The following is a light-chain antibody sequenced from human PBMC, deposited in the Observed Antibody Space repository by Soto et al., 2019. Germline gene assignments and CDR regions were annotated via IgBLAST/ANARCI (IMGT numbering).Light chain of an antibody. CDR2: KAS. Sequence: DIQMTQSPSTLSASVGDRVTITCRASQSISNWLAWYQQKPGKAPKLLLYKASTFQSGVPSRFSGSGSGTEFTLTISSLQPDDFATYYCQQYNSYPYTFGQGTKLEIK. CDR3: QQYNSYPYT. J-gene: IGKJ2*01. CDR1: QSISNW. V-gene: IGKV1-5*03.